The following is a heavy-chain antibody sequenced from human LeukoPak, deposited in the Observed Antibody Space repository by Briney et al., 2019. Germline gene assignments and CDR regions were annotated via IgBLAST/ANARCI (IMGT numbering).Heavy chain of an antibody. CDR2: INTNTGNP. CDR3: ARVYCSSTSCYGDYFDY. J-gene: IGHJ4*02. V-gene: IGHV7-4-1*02. Sequence: ASVKVSCKASGGTFSSYAISWVRQAPGQGLEWMGWINTNTGNPTYAQGFTGRFVFSLDTSVSTAYLQISSLKAEDTAVYYCARVYCSSTSCYGDYFDYWGQGTLVTVSS. CDR1: GGTFSSYA. D-gene: IGHD2-2*01.